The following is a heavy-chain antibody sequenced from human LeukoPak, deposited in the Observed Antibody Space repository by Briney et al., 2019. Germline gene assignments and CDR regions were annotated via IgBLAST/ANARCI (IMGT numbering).Heavy chain of an antibody. J-gene: IGHJ4*02. CDR3: ARDATVGATDY. V-gene: IGHV3-74*01. CDR2: IKSDGST. CDR1: GFTFSSYW. D-gene: IGHD1-26*01. Sequence: PGGSLRLSCAASGFTFSSYWMHWVRQAPGKGLVWVSRIKSDGSTNYADSVKGRFTISRDNAKNTLSLQMNSLRAEDTAVYYCARDATVGATDYWGQGTLVTVSS.